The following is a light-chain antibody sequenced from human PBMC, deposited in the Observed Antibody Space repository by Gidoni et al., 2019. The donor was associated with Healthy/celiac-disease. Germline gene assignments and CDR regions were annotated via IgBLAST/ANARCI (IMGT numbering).Light chain of an antibody. CDR2: GAS. J-gene: IGKJ1*01. Sequence: EIVMTQSPATLSVSPGERATLSCRASQSVSSNLAWYQQKPGQAPRLLIYGASSGSGTEFTLTISSLQSEDFAVYYCQQYNNWPPSTFGQGTKVEIK. CDR1: QSVSSN. V-gene: IGKV3-15*01. CDR3: QQYNNWPPST.